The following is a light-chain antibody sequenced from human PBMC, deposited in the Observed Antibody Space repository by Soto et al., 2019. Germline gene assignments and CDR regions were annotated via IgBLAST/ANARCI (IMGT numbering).Light chain of an antibody. CDR2: WAS. CDR1: QNVLYSSNNKNY. CDR3: QQYYNTLPT. Sequence: DIVMTQSPDSLAVSLGERATINCKSSQNVLYSSNNKNYLAWYQQKPGQPPKLLIYWASTRESGVPDRFSGSGSGTGFTLTISSLQAEDVAIYYCQQYYNTLPTFGQGTKVEIK. J-gene: IGKJ1*01. V-gene: IGKV4-1*01.